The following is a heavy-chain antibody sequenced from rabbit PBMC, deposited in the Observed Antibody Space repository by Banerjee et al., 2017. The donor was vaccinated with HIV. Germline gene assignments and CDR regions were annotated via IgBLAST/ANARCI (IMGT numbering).Heavy chain of an antibody. V-gene: IGHV1S40*01. CDR1: GFDFSSSYY. CDR2: IYTGSGST. CDR3: ARDYINGWSDYVFNL. Sequence: QSLEESGGDLVKPEGSLTLTCTASGFDFSSSYYMCWVRQAPGKGLEWIACIYTGSGSTYYASWAKGRFTISKTSSTTVTLQMTSLTAADTATYFCARDYINGWSDYVFNLWGQGTLVTVS. D-gene: IGHD6-1*01. J-gene: IGHJ4*01.